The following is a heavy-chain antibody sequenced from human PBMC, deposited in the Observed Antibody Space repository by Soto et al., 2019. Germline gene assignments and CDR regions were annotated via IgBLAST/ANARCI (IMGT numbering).Heavy chain of an antibody. CDR3: AKSDTALSYGFVP. J-gene: IGHJ5*02. CDR1: GFTFGSYA. D-gene: IGHD5-18*01. V-gene: IGHV3-23*01. Sequence: EVQLLESGGGLVQPGGSLRLSCAASGFTFGSYAMIWVRQAPGKGLGWVSTISSSGDSTYYADSVKGRFTVSRDNSMNTLYMQLHCLRPEYTAIYYCAKSDTALSYGFVPWGQGTLVSVSS. CDR2: ISSSGDST.